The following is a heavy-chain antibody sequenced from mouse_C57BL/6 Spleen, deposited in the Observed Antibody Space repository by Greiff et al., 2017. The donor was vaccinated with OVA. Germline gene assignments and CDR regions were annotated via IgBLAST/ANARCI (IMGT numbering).Heavy chain of an antibody. V-gene: IGHV1-20*01. CDR3: ARYYGSSYGYFDV. J-gene: IGHJ1*03. Sequence: EVKLMESGPELVKPGDSVKISCKASGYSFTGYFMNWVMQSHGKSLEWIGRINPYNGDTFYNQKFKGKATLTVEKSSSTAHMELRSLASEDSAVYYCARYYGSSYGYFDVWGTGTTVTVSS. CDR2: INPYNGDT. D-gene: IGHD1-1*01. CDR1: GYSFTGYF.